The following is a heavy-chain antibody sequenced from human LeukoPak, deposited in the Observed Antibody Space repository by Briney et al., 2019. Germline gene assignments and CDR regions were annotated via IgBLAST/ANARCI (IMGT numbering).Heavy chain of an antibody. V-gene: IGHV3-30*18. CDR2: ILYDGSNK. D-gene: IGHD5-18*01. CDR1: GFTFSSYG. J-gene: IGHJ4*02. Sequence: GRSLRLSCAASGFTFSSYGMHWVRQAPGKGLEWVAVILYDGSNKYYADSVKGRFTISRDNSKNTLYLQMNSLRAEDTAVYYCAKGGGYSYGPSAPIDYWGQGTLVTVSS. CDR3: AKGGGYSYGPSAPIDY.